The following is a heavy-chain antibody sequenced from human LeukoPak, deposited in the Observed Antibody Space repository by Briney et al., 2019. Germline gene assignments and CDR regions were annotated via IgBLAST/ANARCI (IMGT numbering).Heavy chain of an antibody. Sequence: PGGSLRLSCAASGFTFDDYAIHWVRQAPGKGLEWVSGISWNSINIDYADSVKGRFTISRDNAKNSLYLQMNSLRAEDTAVYFCAKRGVVIRVILVGFHKEAYYFDSWGQGALVTVSS. CDR3: AKRGVVIRVILVGFHKEAYYFDS. V-gene: IGHV3-9*01. CDR2: ISWNSINI. CDR1: GFTFDDYA. J-gene: IGHJ4*02. D-gene: IGHD3-22*01.